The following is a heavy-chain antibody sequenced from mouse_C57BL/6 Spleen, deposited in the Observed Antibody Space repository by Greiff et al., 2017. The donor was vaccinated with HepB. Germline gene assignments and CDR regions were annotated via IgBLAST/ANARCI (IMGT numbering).Heavy chain of an antibody. CDR3: ARDDYYGSSYDWYFDV. CDR1: GYSITSGYY. D-gene: IGHD1-1*01. Sequence: EVQLVESGPGLVKPSQSLSLTCSVTGYSITSGYYWNWIRQFPGNKLEWMGYISYDGSNNYNPSLKNRISITRDTSKNQFFLKLNSVTTEDTATYYCARDDYYGSSYDWYFDVWGTGTTVTVSS. CDR2: ISYDGSN. V-gene: IGHV3-6*01. J-gene: IGHJ1*03.